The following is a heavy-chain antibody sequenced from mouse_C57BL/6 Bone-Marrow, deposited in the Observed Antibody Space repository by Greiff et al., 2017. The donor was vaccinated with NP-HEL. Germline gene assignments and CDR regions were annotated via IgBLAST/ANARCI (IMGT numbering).Heavy chain of an antibody. V-gene: IGHV1-26*01. D-gene: IGHD1-1*01. CDR3: ARMLVSRTPYYYAMDY. Sequence: EVQLQQSGPELVKPGASVKISCKASGYTFTDYYMNWVKQSHGKSLEWIGDINPNNGGTSYNQKFKGKATLTVDKSSSTAYMELRSLTSEDSAVYYCARMLVSRTPYYYAMDYWGQGTSVTVSS. CDR1: GYTFTDYY. J-gene: IGHJ4*01. CDR2: INPNNGGT.